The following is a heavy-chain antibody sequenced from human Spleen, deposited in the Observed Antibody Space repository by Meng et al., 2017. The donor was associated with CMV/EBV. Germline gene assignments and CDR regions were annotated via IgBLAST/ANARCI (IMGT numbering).Heavy chain of an antibody. D-gene: IGHD6-19*01. V-gene: IGHV3-74*01. J-gene: IGHJ4*02. CDR3: ALSMTGWFDY. CDR2: INSDGSST. CDR1: GFTFSSYW. Sequence: GESLKISCAASGFTFSSYWMHWVRQAPGKGLVWVSRINSDGSSTSYADSVKGRFTISRVDSKNTLYLQMNSLRVDDTAVYYCALSMTGWFDYWGQGTLVTVSS.